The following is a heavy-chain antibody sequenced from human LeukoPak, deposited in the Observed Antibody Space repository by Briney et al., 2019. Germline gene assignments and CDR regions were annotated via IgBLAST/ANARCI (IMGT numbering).Heavy chain of an antibody. CDR1: GFTFSSYA. CDR2: IYSGGST. CDR3: ARRPGDPYDY. D-gene: IGHD3-10*01. J-gene: IGHJ4*02. V-gene: IGHV3-66*01. Sequence: GGSLRLSCAASGFTFSSYAMSWVRQAPGKGLEWVSVIYSGGSTYYADSVKGRFTISRDNSKNTLYLQMNSLRAEDTAVYYCARRPGDPYDYWGQGTLVTVSS.